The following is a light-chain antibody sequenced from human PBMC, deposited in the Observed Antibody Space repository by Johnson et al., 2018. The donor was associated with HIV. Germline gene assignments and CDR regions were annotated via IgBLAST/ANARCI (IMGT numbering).Light chain of an antibody. J-gene: IGLJ1*01. Sequence: QSVLTQPPSVSAAPGQKVTISCSGSSSNIGNNYVSWYQQFPGTAPKLLIYDNNKRPSGIPDRFSGSKSGTSATLGITGLQTGDEADYYCGTWDSSLCAGGYVFGTGTKVTVL. CDR2: DNN. CDR3: GTWDSSLCAGGYV. V-gene: IGLV1-51*01. CDR1: SSNIGNNY.